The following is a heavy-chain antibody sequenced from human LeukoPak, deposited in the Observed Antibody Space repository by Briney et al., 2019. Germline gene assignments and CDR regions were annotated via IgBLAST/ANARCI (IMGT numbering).Heavy chain of an antibody. V-gene: IGHV3-66*02. CDR3: ARGRLGYYFDY. D-gene: IGHD7-27*01. CDR2: IYSGGST. CDR1: GFTVSSNY. J-gene: IGHJ4*02. Sequence: PGGSLRLSCAASGFTVSSNYMNWVRQTPGKGLEWVSVIYSGGSTYYADSVKGRFTISRDNSKNTLYLQMNSLRAEDTAVYYCARGRLGYYFDYWGQGTLVTVSS.